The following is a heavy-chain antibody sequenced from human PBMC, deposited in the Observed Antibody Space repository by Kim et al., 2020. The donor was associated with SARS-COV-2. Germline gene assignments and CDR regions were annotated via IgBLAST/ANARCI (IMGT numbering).Heavy chain of an antibody. CDR1: GGSIGNYY. J-gene: IGHJ3*02. V-gene: IGHV4-59*01. Sequence: SETLSLTCTVSGGSIGNYYWSWIRQRPGKGLEWIGYLYYSGSTNYNPSLKSRVTISADTAKNQFSLKLSPVTAAATAVYYCARAGVGGDILTGDYFDAFDIWGEGTMVTVSS. CDR2: LYYSGST. D-gene: IGHD3-9*01. CDR3: ARAGVGGDILTGDYFDAFDI.